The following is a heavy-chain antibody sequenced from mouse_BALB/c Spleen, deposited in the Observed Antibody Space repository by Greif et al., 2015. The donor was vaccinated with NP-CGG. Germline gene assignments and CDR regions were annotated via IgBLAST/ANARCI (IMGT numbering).Heavy chain of an antibody. V-gene: IGHV1-62-2*01. CDR2: FYPGSGSI. D-gene: IGHD2-3*01. CDR1: GYTFTEYI. Sequence: VQLQQSGAELVKPGASVKLSCKASGYTFTEYIIHWVKQRSGQGLEWIGWFYPGSGSIKYNEKFKDKATLTADKSSSTVYMELSRLTSEDSAVYFCARHEEEGSYDGYYVAWFAYWGQGTLVTVSA. CDR3: ARHEEEGSYDGYYVAWFAY. J-gene: IGHJ3*01.